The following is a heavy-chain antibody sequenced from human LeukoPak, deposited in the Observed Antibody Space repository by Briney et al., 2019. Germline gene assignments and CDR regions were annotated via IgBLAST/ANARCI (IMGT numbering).Heavy chain of an antibody. CDR2: IIGSGGST. D-gene: IGHD5-12*01. Sequence: PGGSLRLSWAASGFTLSSYGMSWVRQAPGKGLEWVSAIIGSGGSTYYADSVKGRFTISRDNSKNTLYLQMNSLRAEDTAVYYCAKDRISRDVATIGLVDYWGQGTLVTVSS. CDR3: AKDRISRDVATIGLVDY. V-gene: IGHV3-23*01. CDR1: GFTLSSYG. J-gene: IGHJ4*02.